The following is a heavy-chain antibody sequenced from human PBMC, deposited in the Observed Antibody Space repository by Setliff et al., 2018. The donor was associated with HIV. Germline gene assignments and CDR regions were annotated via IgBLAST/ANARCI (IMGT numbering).Heavy chain of an antibody. CDR1: GGSMTSSNYY. J-gene: IGHJ4*02. CDR2: ISSSGST. D-gene: IGHD3-22*01. V-gene: IGHV4-39*07. Sequence: SETLSLTCTVPGGSMTSSNYYWGWIRQSPGRGLEWIGSISSSGSTTYHPSLRSRITVSAATSKNQFSLKLTSVTAADTAVYFCARDPHYFDTSGHYSWFYFDYWGQGTLVTVSS. CDR3: ARDPHYFDTSGHYSWFYFDY.